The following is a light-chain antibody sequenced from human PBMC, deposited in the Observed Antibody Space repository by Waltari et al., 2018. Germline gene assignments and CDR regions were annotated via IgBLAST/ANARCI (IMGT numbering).Light chain of an antibody. V-gene: IGLV2-11*01. J-gene: IGLJ2*01. CDR3: CSVARSSTLV. Sequence: QSALTQPRSVSGSPGQSVTISCTGTSSDVGYYNYVSWYQQHPGKPPKLMIYDVTKRPSGSPDRLSGSNSGSTASLTVSGLQAEEEADYYCCSVARSSTLVFGGGTKLTVL. CDR1: SSDVGYYNY. CDR2: DVT.